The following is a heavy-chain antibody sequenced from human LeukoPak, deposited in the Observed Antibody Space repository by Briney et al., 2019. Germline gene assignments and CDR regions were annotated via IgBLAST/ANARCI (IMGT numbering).Heavy chain of an antibody. CDR2: IDRGGSS. Sequence: SETLSLTCEVYGGSLNGYYLSWIRQSPGKGLEWMGEIDRGGSSNYNPSLKSRVAVSLDTSTNKFSLNMTSVTAADTAVYYCARSSRSYESTAYYFRHWGQGILVTDSS. V-gene: IGHV4-34*01. J-gene: IGHJ4*02. CDR3: ARSSRSYESTAYYFRH. CDR1: GGSLNGYY. D-gene: IGHD3-22*01.